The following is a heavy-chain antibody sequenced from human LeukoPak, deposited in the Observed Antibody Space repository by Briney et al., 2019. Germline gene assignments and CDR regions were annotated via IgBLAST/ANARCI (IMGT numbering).Heavy chain of an antibody. CDR3: AKVSEQWLVSPYYFDY. V-gene: IGHV3-30*02. J-gene: IGHJ4*02. D-gene: IGHD6-19*01. CDR2: IRYDGSNK. Sequence: GGSLRLSCAASGFTFSSYGMHWVRQAPGKGLEWVAFIRYDGSNKYYADSVKGRFTISRDNSKNTLYLQMNSLRAEDTAVYYCAKVSEQWLVSPYYFDYWGQGTLVTVSS. CDR1: GFTFSSYG.